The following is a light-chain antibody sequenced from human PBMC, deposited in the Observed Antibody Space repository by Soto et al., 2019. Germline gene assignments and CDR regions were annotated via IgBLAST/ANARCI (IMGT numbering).Light chain of an antibody. CDR2: GAS. J-gene: IGKJ2*01. V-gene: IGKV3D-15*01. CDR1: QSINSD. CDR3: QQRSNWPPYT. Sequence: EIVMTQSPATLSVSPGETTRLSCRASQSINSDVAWYQQKVGQTPRLLIHGASTRATGIAARFSGSGSGTEFTLTISGLQSEDFAVYYCQQRSNWPPYTFGQGTKLEIK.